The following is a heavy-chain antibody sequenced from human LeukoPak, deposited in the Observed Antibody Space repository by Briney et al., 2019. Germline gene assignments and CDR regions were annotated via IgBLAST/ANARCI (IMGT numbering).Heavy chain of an antibody. CDR2: IDHGGST. V-gene: IGHV4-61*01. Sequence: SETLSLTCSVSGDSISTSSYYWTWIRQPPGKGLEWIGYIDHGGSTNYNPSLRSRVSISSDTSKIQFSLELTSVTAADTAVYYCARLKATVSIHAYFDSWGQGTLVTVSS. CDR1: GDSISTSSYY. D-gene: IGHD4-17*01. J-gene: IGHJ4*02. CDR3: ARLKATVSIHAYFDS.